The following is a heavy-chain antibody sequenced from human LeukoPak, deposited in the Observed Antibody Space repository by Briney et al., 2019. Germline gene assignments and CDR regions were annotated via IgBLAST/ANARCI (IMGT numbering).Heavy chain of an antibody. Sequence: PGGSLSLSCAASGFTFSSYAMHWVRQAPGKGLEYVSAISSNGGSTYYAHSVKGTFTISRVNSKNTLYLQMGSLRAEDMAVYYCARRGNYYGDSMDFWGKGTLVTVSS. CDR3: ARRGNYYGDSMDF. CDR1: GFTFSSYA. D-gene: IGHD4-17*01. CDR2: ISSNGGST. J-gene: IGHJ4*02. V-gene: IGHV3-64*01.